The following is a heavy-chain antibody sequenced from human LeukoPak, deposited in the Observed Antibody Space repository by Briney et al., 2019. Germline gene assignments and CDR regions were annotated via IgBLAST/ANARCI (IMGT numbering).Heavy chain of an antibody. Sequence: SETLSLTCTVSGGPISSSYYRGWIRQPPGKGLEWIGSIYYSGSTYYNPSLKSRVTISVDKSKNQFSLKLSCVTAADTAVYYCARDSLHYSNYVWFDSWGQGTLVTVSS. CDR2: IYYSGST. CDR1: GGPISSSYY. D-gene: IGHD4-11*01. J-gene: IGHJ5*01. CDR3: ARDSLHYSNYVWFDS. V-gene: IGHV4-39*07.